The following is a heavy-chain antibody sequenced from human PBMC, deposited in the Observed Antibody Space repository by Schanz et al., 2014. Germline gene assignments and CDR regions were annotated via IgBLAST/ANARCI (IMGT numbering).Heavy chain of an antibody. CDR1: GFTVSSNY. J-gene: IGHJ3*01. CDR2: IYSGDST. V-gene: IGHV3-53*04. Sequence: EVHLVESGGGLVQPGGSLRLSCAASGFTVSSNYMSWVRQAPGKGLEWVSVIYSGDSTYYADSVKGRFTISRHNSKNTLYLQMNSLRAEDTAVYFCARDGGRDGYNLAFDVWGQGTLVTVSS. CDR3: ARDGGRDGYNLAFDV. D-gene: IGHD5-12*01.